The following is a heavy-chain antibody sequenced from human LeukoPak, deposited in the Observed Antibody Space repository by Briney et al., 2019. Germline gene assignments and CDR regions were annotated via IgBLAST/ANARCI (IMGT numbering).Heavy chain of an antibody. CDR3: ARGGLLEWLLVDY. CDR2: ISSSSSYI. J-gene: IGHJ4*02. CDR1: GFTFSSYS. Sequence: PGGSLRLSCAASGFTFSSYSMNWVRQAPGKGLGWVSSISSSSSYIYYADSVKGRFTISRDNAKNSLYLQMNSLRAEDTAVYYCARGGLLEWLLVDYWGQGTLVTVSS. D-gene: IGHD3-3*01. V-gene: IGHV3-21*01.